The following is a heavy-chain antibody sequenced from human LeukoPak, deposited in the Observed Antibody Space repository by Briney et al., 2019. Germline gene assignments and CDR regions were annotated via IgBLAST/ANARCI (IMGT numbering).Heavy chain of an antibody. D-gene: IGHD1-26*01. CDR3: GRRELSGTYLFAY. CDR2: IYHSGST. V-gene: IGHV4-59*12. J-gene: IGHJ4*02. CDR1: GGSISSYY. Sequence: SETLPLTCTVSGGSISSYYCSWIRQPPGKGLEGIGYIYHSGSTAYNPSLKSRVTISVDTSKSQFSLKLRSVTAADTAVYYCGRRELSGTYLFAYSGQGTLVTVHS.